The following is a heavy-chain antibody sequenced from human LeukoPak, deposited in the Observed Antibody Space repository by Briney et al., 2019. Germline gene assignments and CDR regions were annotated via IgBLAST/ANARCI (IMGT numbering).Heavy chain of an antibody. V-gene: IGHV3-74*01. CDR1: GFTFSSYW. CDR3: TRGRYSFDY. D-gene: IGHD3-3*01. J-gene: IGHJ4*02. CDR2: IDSGVSST. Sequence: GGSLRLSCAASGFTFSSYWMHWVRQAPGKGLVWVSHIDSGVSSTIYADSVKGRFTISRDNAKNTLYPQMNSLRADDTAVYYCTRGRYSFDYWGQGTLVTVSS.